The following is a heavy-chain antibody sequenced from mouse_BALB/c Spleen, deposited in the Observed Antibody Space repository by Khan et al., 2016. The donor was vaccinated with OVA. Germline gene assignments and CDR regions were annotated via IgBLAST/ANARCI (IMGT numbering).Heavy chain of an antibody. CDR3: AREEPCYCIDY. V-gene: IGHV1S132*01. CDR2: IYPGTDNT. Sequence: VQLQQSGAELMRPGASVKLSCKTSGYIFTSYWIHWVKQRSGQGLEGIARIYPGTDNTYYNEKFKDKATLTADKSSTTAYMQLSSLKSEDTAVYFCAREEPCYCIDYWGQGTTLTVSS. J-gene: IGHJ2*01. D-gene: IGHD1-1*01. CDR1: GYIFTSYW.